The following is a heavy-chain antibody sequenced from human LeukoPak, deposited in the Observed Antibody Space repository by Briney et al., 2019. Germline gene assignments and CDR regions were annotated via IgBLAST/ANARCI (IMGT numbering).Heavy chain of an antibody. CDR1: GFTFSSYG. CDR3: VRDSTGYGAYDFD. Sequence: PGGSLRLSCAASGFTFSSYGMSWVRQAPGKGLEWVANIKEDGSAKYYVDSVKGRFTISRDNAKNSLYLQMNNLSAEDTAVYYCVRDSTGYGAYDFDWGQGTLVTVSS. V-gene: IGHV3-7*01. CDR2: IKEDGSAK. J-gene: IGHJ4*02. D-gene: IGHD5-12*01.